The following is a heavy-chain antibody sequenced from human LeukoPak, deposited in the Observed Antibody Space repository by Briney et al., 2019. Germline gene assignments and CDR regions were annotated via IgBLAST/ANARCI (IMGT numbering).Heavy chain of an antibody. D-gene: IGHD6-19*01. CDR1: GFAFNFYA. CDR2: INASGGNT. CDR3: AKPISGGLAVSADWFDP. Sequence: SGGSLRLSCAASGFAFNFYAMNWVRQAPGKRLQWVSTINASGGNTYYAESVRGRFTISRDNSKDTLYLQLNSLTAEDTAIYYCAKPISGGLAVSADWFDPWGQGTLVAVSS. V-gene: IGHV3-23*01. J-gene: IGHJ5*02.